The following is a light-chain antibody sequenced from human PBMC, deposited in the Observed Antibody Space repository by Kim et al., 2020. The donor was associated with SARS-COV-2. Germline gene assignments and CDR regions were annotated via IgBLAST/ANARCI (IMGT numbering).Light chain of an antibody. CDR2: GAS. Sequence: EGVLTQSPDILSLSPGERATLSCRASQSVYSTYLGWYQQKPGQSPRLLIYGASNRATGIPDRFRGSGSGTDFTLTISRLESEDIGVYFWQLYGDSVTFGQGTRVDIK. CDR1: QSVYSTY. CDR3: QLYGDSVT. J-gene: IGKJ1*01. V-gene: IGKV3-20*01.